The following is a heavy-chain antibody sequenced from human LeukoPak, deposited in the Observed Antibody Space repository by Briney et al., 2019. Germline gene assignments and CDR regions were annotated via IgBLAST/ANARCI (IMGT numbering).Heavy chain of an antibody. D-gene: IGHD3-16*02. J-gene: IGHJ4*02. Sequence: SETLSLTCAVYGGSFSGYYWSWIRQPPGKGLEWIGEINHSGSTNYNPSLKSRVTISVDTSKNQFSLKLSPVTAADTAVYYCARGQALYYDYIWGSYRYTGFDYWGQGTLVTVSS. V-gene: IGHV4-34*01. CDR1: GGSFSGYY. CDR2: INHSGST. CDR3: ARGQALYYDYIWGSYRYTGFDY.